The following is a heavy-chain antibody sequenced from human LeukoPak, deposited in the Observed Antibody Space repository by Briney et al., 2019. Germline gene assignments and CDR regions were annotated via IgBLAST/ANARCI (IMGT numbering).Heavy chain of an antibody. J-gene: IGHJ4*02. CDR3: AKAAVLWFGEYLFDY. CDR1: GFTFSSYV. CDR2: ISGSGGST. D-gene: IGHD3-10*01. Sequence: GGSLRLSCAASGFTFSSYVMSWVRQAPGKGLEWVSAISGSGGSTYYADSVKGRFTISRDNSKNTLYLQMNSLRAEDTAVYYCAKAAVLWFGEYLFDYWGQGTLVTVSS. V-gene: IGHV3-23*01.